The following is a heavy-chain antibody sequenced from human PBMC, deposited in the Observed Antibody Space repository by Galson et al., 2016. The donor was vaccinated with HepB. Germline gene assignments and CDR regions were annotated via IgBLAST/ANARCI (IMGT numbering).Heavy chain of an antibody. V-gene: IGHV1-24*01. CDR1: GYTLAELS. CDR2: FDAEDGGT. Sequence: SVKVSCKVSGYTLAELSIHWVRQAPGKGLEWMGGFDAEDGGTIYAQKFQGRVTMTEDTSTDTAYMELSSLRSEDTAVYYCATWAKWELFYFDYWGQGTLVTVSS. CDR3: ATWAKWELFYFDY. D-gene: IGHD1-26*01. J-gene: IGHJ4*02.